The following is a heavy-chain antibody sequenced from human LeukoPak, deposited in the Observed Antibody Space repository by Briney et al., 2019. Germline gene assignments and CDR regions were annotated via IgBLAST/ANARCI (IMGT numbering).Heavy chain of an antibody. CDR1: GFTFSSYA. D-gene: IGHD6-13*01. J-gene: IGHJ3*02. Sequence: GGSLRLSCAASGFTFSSYAMSWVRQAPGKGLEWVSSIFGGGGTTYYADSVKGRFTISRDNSKNTLYLQINSLGAEDTAVYYCAKDTRLAPAGAFDIWGQGTMVTVSS. V-gene: IGHV3-23*01. CDR2: IFGGGGTT. CDR3: AKDTRLAPAGAFDI.